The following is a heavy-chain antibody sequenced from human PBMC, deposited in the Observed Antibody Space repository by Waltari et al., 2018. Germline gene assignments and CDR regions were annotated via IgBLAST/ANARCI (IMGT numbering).Heavy chain of an antibody. CDR2: IYYSGST. D-gene: IGHD3-22*01. V-gene: IGHV4-59*01. CDR1: GGSISSYY. Sequence: QVQLQESGPGLVKPSETLSLTCTVSGGSISSYYWSWLRQPPGKGLEWIGYIYYSGSTNYNPSLKSRVTISVDTSKNQFSLKLSSVTAADTAVYYCARVRDYYDSSGYSGTDYGMDVWGQGTTVTVSS. J-gene: IGHJ6*02. CDR3: ARVRDYYDSSGYSGTDYGMDV.